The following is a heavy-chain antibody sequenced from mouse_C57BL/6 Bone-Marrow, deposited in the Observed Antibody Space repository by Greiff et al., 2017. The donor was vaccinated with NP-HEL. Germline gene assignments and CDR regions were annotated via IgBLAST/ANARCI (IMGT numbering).Heavy chain of an antibody. CDR1: GYTFTSYW. V-gene: IGHV1-64*01. CDR3: ARSNYGSRYYFDY. Sequence: VKLQQPGAELVKPGASVKLSCKASGYTFTSYWMHWVKQRPGQGLEWIGMIHPNSGSTNYNEKFKSKATLTVDKSSSTAYMQLSSLTSEDSAVYYCARSNYGSRYYFDYWGQGTTLTVSS. D-gene: IGHD1-1*01. CDR2: IHPNSGST. J-gene: IGHJ2*01.